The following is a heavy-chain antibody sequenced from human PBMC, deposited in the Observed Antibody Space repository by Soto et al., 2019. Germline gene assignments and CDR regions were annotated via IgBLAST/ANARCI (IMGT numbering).Heavy chain of an antibody. CDR3: VQSRCGGDCLTLYSSHAYNGLDV. CDR1: GFARSCTGEG. V-gene: IGHV2-5*02. J-gene: IGHJ6*02. Sequence: QITLKESGPTLVKPTQTLTLTCTCSGFARSCTGEGVGWVRQPPGNALEWLALIYWDDDKRYNPSLRSRLTITKDTYKKQVVLTMTNLDPVDTATYYCVQSRCGGDCLTLYSSHAYNGLDVWGQGTTVTVSS. D-gene: IGHD2-21*02. CDR2: IYWDDDK.